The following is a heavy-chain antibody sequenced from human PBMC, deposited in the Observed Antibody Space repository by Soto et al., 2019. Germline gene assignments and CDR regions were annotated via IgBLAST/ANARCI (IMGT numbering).Heavy chain of an antibody. J-gene: IGHJ6*02. CDR3: ARDLLTLYGMDV. Sequence: EVQLVESGGGLIQPGGSLRLSCAASGFTVSSNYMSWVRQAPGKGLEWVSVIYSGDTTYYADSVKGRFTISRDHSKNTLYLQMNSLRAEDTAVYYCARDLLTLYGMDVWGQGTTVTVSS. V-gene: IGHV3-53*01. CDR1: GFTVSSNY. CDR2: IYSGDTT.